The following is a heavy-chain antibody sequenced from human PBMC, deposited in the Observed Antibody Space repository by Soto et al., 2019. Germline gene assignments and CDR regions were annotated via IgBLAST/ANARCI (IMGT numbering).Heavy chain of an antibody. D-gene: IGHD6-19*01. V-gene: IGHV4-4*02. CDR3: ARSAGWYAIHA. J-gene: IGHJ5*02. CDR1: GDAVSSPYY. Sequence: QVQLQESGPGLVKPSGTLSLTCAVSGDAVSSPYYWCWVRQPPGRGLEWIGEVFHTGTTSYNPSLSRLVTTSNDKSIKQFSLDLSSVTAADTVVYYSARSAGWYAIHAWGRGTLVIVSS. CDR2: VFHTGTT.